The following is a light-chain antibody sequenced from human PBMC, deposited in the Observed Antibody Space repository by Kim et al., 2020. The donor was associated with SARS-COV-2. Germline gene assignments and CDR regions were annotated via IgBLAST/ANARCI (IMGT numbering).Light chain of an antibody. CDR1: NIERKD. CDR3: QVWDSSSEHWV. Sequence: SYELTQPPSVSVAPGKTASITCGGNNIERKDVHWFQQKPGQAPGVVIFYDSERPSGIPERFSGSTSGNTATLTISGVEAGDEADYYCQVWDSSSEHWVFG. CDR2: YDS. J-gene: IGLJ3*02. V-gene: IGLV3-21*04.